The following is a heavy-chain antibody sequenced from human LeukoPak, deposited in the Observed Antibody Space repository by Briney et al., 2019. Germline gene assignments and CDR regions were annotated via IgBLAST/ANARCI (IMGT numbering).Heavy chain of an antibody. CDR1: GGSISSSSDY. Sequence: PSETLSLTCTVSGGSISSSSDYWGWIRQPPGKGLEWIGSIYHSGSTYYNPSLKSRVTISVDTSKNQFSLKLSSVTAADTAVYYCARANRVSLYYFDYWGQGTLVTVSS. D-gene: IGHD5/OR15-5a*01. V-gene: IGHV4-39*07. CDR2: IYHSGST. CDR3: ARANRVSLYYFDY. J-gene: IGHJ4*02.